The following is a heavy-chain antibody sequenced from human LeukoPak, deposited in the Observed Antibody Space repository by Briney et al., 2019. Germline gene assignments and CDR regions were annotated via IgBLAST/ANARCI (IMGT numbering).Heavy chain of an antibody. CDR2: ISPYNGNT. Sequence: ASVKVSCKASGYTFTNYGISWVRQAPGQGLEWMGWISPYNGNTIYAQNLQGKVTTTTDTSTSTAYMELRSLRSDDTAVYYCARDPGSSTWYDYWGQGTLVTVSS. CDR3: ARDPGSSTWYDY. J-gene: IGHJ4*02. V-gene: IGHV1-18*01. CDR1: GYTFTNYG. D-gene: IGHD6-13*01.